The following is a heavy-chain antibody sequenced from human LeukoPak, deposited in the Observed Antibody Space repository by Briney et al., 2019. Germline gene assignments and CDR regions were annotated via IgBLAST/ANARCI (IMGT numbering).Heavy chain of an antibody. Sequence: GASVKVSCKASGYTFNGYYIHWVRQAPGQGLEWMGWINPNSGGTNYAQRFQGRVTMTRDTSISAAYMELSRLRSDDTAVYYCARSTGTDAFDIWGQGTLVTVSS. J-gene: IGHJ3*02. CDR3: ARSTGTDAFDI. CDR2: INPNSGGT. CDR1: GYTFNGYY. V-gene: IGHV1-2*02. D-gene: IGHD1-1*01.